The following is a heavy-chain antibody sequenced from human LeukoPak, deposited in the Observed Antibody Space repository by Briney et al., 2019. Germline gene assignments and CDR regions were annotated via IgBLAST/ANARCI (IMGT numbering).Heavy chain of an antibody. J-gene: IGHJ4*02. V-gene: IGHV4-4*07. CDR2: IYTSGST. CDR1: GGSISSYY. Sequence: SETLSLTCTVSGGSISSYYWSWIRQPAGKGLEWIGRIYTSGSTNYNPSLKSRVTMSVDTSKNQFSLKLSSVTAADTAVYYCARARNYGDSPIWDYWGQGTLVTVSS. CDR3: ARARNYGDSPIWDY. D-gene: IGHD4-17*01.